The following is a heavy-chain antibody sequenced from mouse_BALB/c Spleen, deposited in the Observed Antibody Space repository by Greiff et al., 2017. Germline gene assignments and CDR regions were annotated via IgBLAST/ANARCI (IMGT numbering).Heavy chain of an antibody. CDR2: INPSNGRT. V-gene: IGHV1S81*02. CDR1: GYTFTSYW. J-gene: IGHJ1*01. D-gene: IGHD4-1*01. Sequence: VQLQQPGAELVKPGASVKLSCKASGYTFTSYWMHWVKQRPGQGLEWIGEINPSNGRTNYNEKFKSKATLTVDKSSSTAYMQLSSLTSEDSAVYYCARYGTNWYFDVWGAGTTVTVSS. CDR3: ARYGTNWYFDV.